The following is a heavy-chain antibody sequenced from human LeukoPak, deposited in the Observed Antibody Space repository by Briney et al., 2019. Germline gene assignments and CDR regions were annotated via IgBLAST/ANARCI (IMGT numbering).Heavy chain of an antibody. D-gene: IGHD3-16*01. CDR3: ARDTRPGEVGGEWFDP. J-gene: IGHJ5*02. V-gene: IGHV4-39*07. CDR1: GGSISSSSYY. CDR2: IYYSGST. Sequence: NPSETLSLTCTVSGGSISSSSYYWGWIRQPPAKGLEWIGSIYYSGSTYYNPSLKSRVTISVDTSKNQFSLKLSSVTAADTAVYYCARDTRPGEVGGEWFDPWGQGTLVTVSS.